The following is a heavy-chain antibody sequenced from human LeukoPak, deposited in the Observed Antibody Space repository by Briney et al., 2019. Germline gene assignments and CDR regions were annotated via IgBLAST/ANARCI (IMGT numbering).Heavy chain of an antibody. CDR1: GYSFTSYW. Sequence: GESLKISCKGSGYSFTSYWIGWVRQMPGKGLEWMGIIYPGESDTRYSPSFQGQVTISADKSISTAYLQWSSLKASDTAMYYCARLNVRALRFLEWLLTPNNWFDPWGQGTLVTVSS. CDR3: ARLNVRALRFLEWLLTPNNWFDP. D-gene: IGHD3-3*01. CDR2: IYPGESDT. J-gene: IGHJ5*02. V-gene: IGHV5-51*01.